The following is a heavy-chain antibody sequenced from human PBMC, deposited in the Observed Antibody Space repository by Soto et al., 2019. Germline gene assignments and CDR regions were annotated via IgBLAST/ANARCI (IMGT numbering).Heavy chain of an antibody. D-gene: IGHD3-22*01. CDR3: ARLGEVVVITRGAFDI. CDR2: IYYSGST. J-gene: IGHJ3*02. CDR1: GGSVSSGSYY. Sequence: SETLSLTCTVSGGSVSSGSYYWSWIRQPPGKGLEWIGYIYYSGSTNYNPSLKSRVTISVDTSKNQFSLKLSSVTAADTAVYYCARLGEVVVITRGAFDIWGQGTMVTVSS. V-gene: IGHV4-61*01.